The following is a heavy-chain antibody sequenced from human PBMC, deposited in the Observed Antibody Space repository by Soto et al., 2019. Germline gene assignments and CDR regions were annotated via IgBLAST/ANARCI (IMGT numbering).Heavy chain of an antibody. CDR3: AKSCSNAVCYSHY. V-gene: IGHV3-23*01. D-gene: IGHD2-8*01. Sequence: QPGGSLRLSCAASGFTFSSSAMNWVRQAPGKGLEWVSTLSSGGSSTYYADSVKGRFTISRDNSKNTLFLQMNSLRAEDTAVYYCAKSCSNAVCYSHYWGQETLVTVSS. CDR2: LSSGGSST. J-gene: IGHJ4*02. CDR1: GFTFSSSA.